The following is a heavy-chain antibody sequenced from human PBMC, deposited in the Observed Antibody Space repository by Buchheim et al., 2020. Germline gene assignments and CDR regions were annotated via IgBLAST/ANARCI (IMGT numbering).Heavy chain of an antibody. CDR3: ARDEYSSSYWFDP. D-gene: IGHD6-6*01. J-gene: IGHJ5*02. CDR1: GGSFSGYY. CDR2: INHSGST. Sequence: QVQLQQWGAGLLKPSETLSLTCAVYGGSFSGYYWSWIRQPPGKGLEWIGEINHSGSTNYNPSLKSRVTISVDTSKNQFSLKLSSVTAADTAVYYCARDEYSSSYWFDPWGQGTL. V-gene: IGHV4-34*01.